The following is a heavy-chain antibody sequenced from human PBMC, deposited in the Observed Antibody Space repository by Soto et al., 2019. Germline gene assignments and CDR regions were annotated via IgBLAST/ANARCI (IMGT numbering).Heavy chain of an antibody. CDR1: GFTFSSYA. J-gene: IGHJ2*01. D-gene: IGHD4-17*01. CDR3: AKDFYGAHWYFDL. CDR2: ISGSGGST. V-gene: IGHV3-23*01. Sequence: PGGSLRLSCAASGFTFSSYAMSWVRQAPGKGLEWVSAISGSGGSTYYADSVKGRFTISRDNSENTLYLQMNSLRAEDTAVYYCAKDFYGAHWYFDLWGRGTLVTVSS.